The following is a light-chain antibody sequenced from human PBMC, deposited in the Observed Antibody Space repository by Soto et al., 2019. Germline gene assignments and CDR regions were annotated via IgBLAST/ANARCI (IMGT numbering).Light chain of an antibody. V-gene: IGKV3-15*01. CDR3: QQFNNWPRT. CDR1: QSVSSD. Sequence: EIVMAQSPATLSVSPGESATLSCRASQSVSSDLAWYQQKPGQVPRVLIYGAATRATGIPARLSGSGSGTEFALTIGGLQSEDFAVYYCQQFNNWPRTFGQGTKVDI. CDR2: GAA. J-gene: IGKJ1*01.